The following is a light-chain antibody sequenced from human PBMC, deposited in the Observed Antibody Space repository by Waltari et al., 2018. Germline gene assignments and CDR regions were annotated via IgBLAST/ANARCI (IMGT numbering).Light chain of an antibody. Sequence: DIQMTQSPSTLSASVGDRVTITCRASRSISTWLAWYQQKTGKAPKLLIYLASSLESGVPSRFSGSGSGTEFTRTNTSLQTDDFGTYYCQQYNNYPYTFGQGTKVDVK. V-gene: IGKV1-5*03. CDR1: RSISTW. CDR3: QQYNNYPYT. J-gene: IGKJ1*01. CDR2: LAS.